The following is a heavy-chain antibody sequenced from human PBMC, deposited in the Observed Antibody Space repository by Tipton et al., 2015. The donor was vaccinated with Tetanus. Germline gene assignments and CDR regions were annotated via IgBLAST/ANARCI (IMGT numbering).Heavy chain of an antibody. V-gene: IGHV1-2*06. CDR1: GYTFTYHY. Sequence: QVQLVQSGAEVRRPGASVTVSCKASGYTFTYHYLHWVRQAPGQGLEWMGRIDPNSGGTDSAQQFRGRVILTRDTSINTAYLELKRLTPDDTAVYYCARDYCSSISCFLYDSWGQGTLVTVSS. J-gene: IGHJ5*01. CDR3: ARDYCSSISCFLYDS. D-gene: IGHD2-2*01. CDR2: IDPNSGGT.